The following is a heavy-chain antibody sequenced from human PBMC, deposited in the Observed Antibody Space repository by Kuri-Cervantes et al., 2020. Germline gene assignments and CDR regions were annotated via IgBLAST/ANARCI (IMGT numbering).Heavy chain of an antibody. CDR2: INPSNGGK. Sequence: AAVKVSCKASGYSFPDHYMHWVRQVPGQGLEWMACINPSNGGKRFAQQFQGRVVLSSDTSITTAYMELTSLTSDDAAIYYCARIDFPYCSGWGWGQGTLVTVSS. V-gene: IGHV1-2*02. CDR1: GYSFPDHY. D-gene: IGHD2-15*01. J-gene: IGHJ4*02. CDR3: ARIDFPYCSGWG.